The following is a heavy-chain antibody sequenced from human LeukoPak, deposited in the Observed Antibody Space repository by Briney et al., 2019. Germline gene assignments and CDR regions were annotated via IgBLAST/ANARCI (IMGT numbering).Heavy chain of an antibody. V-gene: IGHV3-21*01. CDR2: IDRSGSYI. J-gene: IGHJ4*02. CDR1: GFTFSTLD. D-gene: IGHD3-22*01. Sequence: PGGSLRLSCAASGFTFSTLDFNWVRQAPGRGLEWVSSIDRSGSYIYYADLVKGRFTISRDNAKNSLYLQMDSLRAEDTAVYYCGMRGLTFDWGQGTLVTVSS. CDR3: GMRGLTFD.